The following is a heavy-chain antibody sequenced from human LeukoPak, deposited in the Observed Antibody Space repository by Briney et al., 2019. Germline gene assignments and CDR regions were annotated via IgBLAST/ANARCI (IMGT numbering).Heavy chain of an antibody. Sequence: ASVKVSCKASGYTFTSYAMHWVRQAPGQRLEWMGWINAGNGNTKYSQKFQGRVTITRDTSASTAYMELSSLRSEDTAVYYCAISAAAGTKSFDYWGQGTLVTVSS. V-gene: IGHV1-3*01. CDR2: INAGNGNT. CDR3: AISAAAGTKSFDY. D-gene: IGHD6-13*01. J-gene: IGHJ4*02. CDR1: GYTFTSYA.